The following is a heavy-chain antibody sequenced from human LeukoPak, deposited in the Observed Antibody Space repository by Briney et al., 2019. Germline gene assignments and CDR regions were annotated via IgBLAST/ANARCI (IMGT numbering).Heavy chain of an antibody. CDR2: IYYSGST. V-gene: IGHV4-39*06. Sequence: SETLSLTCTVSGGSISSSSYYWGWIRQPPGKGLEWIGSIYYSGSTYYNPSLKSRVTISVDTSKNQFPLKLSSVTAADTAVYYCAREEDGYNSRAFDIWGQGTMVTVSS. J-gene: IGHJ3*02. CDR3: AREEDGYNSRAFDI. D-gene: IGHD5-24*01. CDR1: GGSISSSSYY.